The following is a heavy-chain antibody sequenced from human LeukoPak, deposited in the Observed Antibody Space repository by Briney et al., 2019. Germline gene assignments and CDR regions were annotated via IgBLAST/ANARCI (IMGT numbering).Heavy chain of an antibody. D-gene: IGHD3-10*01. CDR1: GYTFSDYY. J-gene: IGHJ4*02. CDR3: ARDGVVRGVIIY. CDR2: INPNSGGT. V-gene: IGHV1-2*02. Sequence: GASVKVSCKASGYTFSDYYIHWVRQAPGQGLEWMGWINPNSGGTNYAQKFQGRVTMTRDTSINTAYMELSRLRSDDTAVYYCARDGVVRGVIIYWGQGTLVTVSS.